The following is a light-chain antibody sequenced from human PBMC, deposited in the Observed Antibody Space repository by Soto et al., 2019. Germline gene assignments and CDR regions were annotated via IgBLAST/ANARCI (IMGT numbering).Light chain of an antibody. CDR3: VLYIGSGIGV. CDR2: GIN. CDR1: SDSVSASHH. J-gene: IGLJ3*02. Sequence: QAVVTQEPSFSVSPGGTVTLTCGLSSDSVSASHHPSWYQQTPGQAPRTLIYGINIRSSGVPDRFSGSILGNKAALTITGAQPDDESDYYCVLYIGSGIGVFGGGTKLTVL. V-gene: IGLV8-61*01.